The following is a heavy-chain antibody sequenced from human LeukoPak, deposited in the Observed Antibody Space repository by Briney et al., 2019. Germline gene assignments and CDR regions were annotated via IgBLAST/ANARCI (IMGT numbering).Heavy chain of an antibody. J-gene: IGHJ4*02. Sequence: ASVIVSCTASGYTFTSYAMHWVRQAPGQRLELMGWINAGNGNTKYSQKFQGRVTITRDTSASTAYMELSSLRSEDTAVYYCARDFASEGYSYGSLYFDYWGQGTLVTVSS. D-gene: IGHD5-18*01. V-gene: IGHV1-3*01. CDR2: INAGNGNT. CDR3: ARDFASEGYSYGSLYFDY. CDR1: GYTFTSYA.